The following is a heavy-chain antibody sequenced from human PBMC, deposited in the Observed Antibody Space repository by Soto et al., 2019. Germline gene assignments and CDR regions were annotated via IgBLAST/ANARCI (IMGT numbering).Heavy chain of an antibody. D-gene: IGHD5-12*01. V-gene: IGHV4-59*02. CDR2: IYYSGST. CDR3: ARDRRGGYDY. Sequence: PSETLSLTCADSSGSVSSYYWSWIRQPPGKGLEWIGYIYYSGSTNYNPSLKSRVTISVDTSKNQFSLKLSSVTAADTAVYYCARDRRGGYDYWGQGTLVTVSS. CDR1: SGSVSSYY. J-gene: IGHJ4*02.